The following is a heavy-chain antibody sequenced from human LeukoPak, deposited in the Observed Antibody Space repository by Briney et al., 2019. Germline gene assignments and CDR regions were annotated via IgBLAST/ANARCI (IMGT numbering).Heavy chain of an antibody. J-gene: IGHJ4*02. CDR3: ARERTYYDILTGYYGYYFDY. V-gene: IGHV4-59*11. CDR2: IYYSGST. Sequence: SETLSLTCTVSGGSITSHYWSWIRQPPGKGLEWIGYIYYSGSTNYNPSLKSRVTISVDTSKNQFSLKLNSVTAADTAVYYCARERTYYDILTGYYGYYFDYWGQGTLVTVSS. D-gene: IGHD3-9*01. CDR1: GGSITSHY.